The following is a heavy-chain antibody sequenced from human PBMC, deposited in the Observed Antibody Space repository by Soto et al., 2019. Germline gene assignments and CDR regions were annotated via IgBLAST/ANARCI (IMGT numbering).Heavy chain of an antibody. Sequence: EVQLVESGGGLVKPGGSLRLSCAASGFIFSSYTMNWVRQAPGKGLEWVSSISSSSSYMYYADSVKGRFTISRDNAKNALYLQMNSLRAEDTAVYYCARGYSYCDYWGQGTLVTVSS. J-gene: IGHJ4*02. CDR2: ISSSSSYM. V-gene: IGHV3-21*01. CDR1: GFIFSSYT. D-gene: IGHD5-18*01. CDR3: ARGYSYCDY.